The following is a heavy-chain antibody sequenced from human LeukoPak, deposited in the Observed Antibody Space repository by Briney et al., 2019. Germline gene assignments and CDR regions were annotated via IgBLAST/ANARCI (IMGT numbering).Heavy chain of an antibody. CDR3: ARDLVSSGHIDY. V-gene: IGHV1-69*04. Sequence: GASVKVSCKASGGTFSSYAISWVRQPPGQGLEWVGRIIPILGIANYAQKFQGRVTITADKSTSTAYMELSSLRSEDTAVYYCARDLVSSGHIDYWGQGTLVTVSS. CDR1: GGTFSSYA. CDR2: IIPILGIA. D-gene: IGHD6-19*01. J-gene: IGHJ4*02.